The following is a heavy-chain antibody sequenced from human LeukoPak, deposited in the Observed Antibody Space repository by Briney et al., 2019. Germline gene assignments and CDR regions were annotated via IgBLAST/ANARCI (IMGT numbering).Heavy chain of an antibody. J-gene: IGHJ4*02. V-gene: IGHV1-46*01. Sequence: ASVKVSCKASGYTFTSYYMHWVRQAPGQGLEWMGIINPSGGSTSYAQKFQGRVTMTRDTSTSTVYMELSSLRSEDTAVYYCARDQDMVRGVMAPGYWGQGTLVTVSS. CDR3: ARDQDMVRGVMAPGY. D-gene: IGHD3-10*01. CDR2: INPSGGST. CDR1: GYTFTSYY.